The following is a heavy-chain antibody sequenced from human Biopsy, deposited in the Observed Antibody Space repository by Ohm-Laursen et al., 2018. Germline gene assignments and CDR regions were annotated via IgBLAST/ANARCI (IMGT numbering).Heavy chain of an antibody. CDR3: ARSGQWARYYFDY. Sequence: PGTLSLTCAVSGGSISGYYWSWIRQPPGKGLEWIGEINHRGYTDYNASLKGRVSISVDTSKNQLSLNLTSVTAADTAVFYCARSGQWARYYFDYWGHGTLVTVSS. D-gene: IGHD6-19*01. CDR2: INHRGYT. V-gene: IGHV4-34*01. J-gene: IGHJ4*01. CDR1: GGSISGYY.